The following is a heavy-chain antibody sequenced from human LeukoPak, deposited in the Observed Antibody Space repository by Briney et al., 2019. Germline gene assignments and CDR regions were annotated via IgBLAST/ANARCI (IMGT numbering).Heavy chain of an antibody. CDR3: ARIYCGGDCRGYYYHYYMDV. V-gene: IGHV3-48*04. J-gene: IGHJ6*03. Sequence: PGRSLRLSCAASGFAFSSYGMNWVRQAPGKGLEWVSYISSSGSTIYYADSVKGRFTISRDNAKNSLYLQMNSLRAEDTAVYYCARIYCGGDCRGYYYHYYMDVWGKGTTVTISS. CDR2: ISSSGSTI. D-gene: IGHD2-21*02. CDR1: GFAFSSYG.